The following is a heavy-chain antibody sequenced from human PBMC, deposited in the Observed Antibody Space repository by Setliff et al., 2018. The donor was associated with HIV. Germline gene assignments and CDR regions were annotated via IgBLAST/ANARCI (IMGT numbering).Heavy chain of an antibody. J-gene: IGHJ4*02. CDR3: ARDQSVAGPTTSDY. CDR2: TNTDGSGT. D-gene: IGHD2-15*01. V-gene: IGHV3-74*03. CDR1: GFKFSSYW. Sequence: GGSLRLSCAVSGFKFSSYWMHWVRQAPGKGLVWVSRTNTDGSGTTYADSVKGRFTVSRDNAKNTLFLQMNSLRAEDTGVYYCARDQSVAGPTTSDYWGQGTLVTVSS.